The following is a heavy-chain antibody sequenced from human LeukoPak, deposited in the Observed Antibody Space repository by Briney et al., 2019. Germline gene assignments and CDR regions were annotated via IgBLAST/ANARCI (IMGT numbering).Heavy chain of an antibody. Sequence: GGSLRLSCAASGFTFSSYGMHWVRQAPGKGLEWVAVIWYDGSNKYYADSVKGRFTISRDNSKNTLYLQMNSLRAEDTAVYYCARPFLEWLLSDAFDIWGQGTMVTVSS. CDR1: GFTFSSYG. J-gene: IGHJ3*02. CDR3: ARPFLEWLLSDAFDI. D-gene: IGHD3-3*01. V-gene: IGHV3-33*01. CDR2: IWYDGSNK.